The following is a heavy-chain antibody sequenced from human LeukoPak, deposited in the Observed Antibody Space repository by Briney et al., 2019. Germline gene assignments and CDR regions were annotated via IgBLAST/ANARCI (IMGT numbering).Heavy chain of an antibody. CDR1: GGSFSGCY. CDR2: INHSGST. V-gene: IGHV4-34*01. D-gene: IGHD5-24*01. Sequence: SETLSLTCAVYGGSFSGCYWSWIRQPPGKGLEWIGEINHSGSTNYNPSLKSRVTISVDTSKNQFSLKLSSVTAADTAVYYCARHLSGRDGYPNWFDPWGQGTLVTVSS. J-gene: IGHJ5*02. CDR3: ARHLSGRDGYPNWFDP.